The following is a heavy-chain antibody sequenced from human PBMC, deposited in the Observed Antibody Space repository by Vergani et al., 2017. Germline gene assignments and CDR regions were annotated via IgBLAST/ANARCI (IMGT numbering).Heavy chain of an antibody. CDR3: ARDGSSFSYYMDV. D-gene: IGHD3-10*01. CDR1: GFTFSSYG. J-gene: IGHJ6*03. V-gene: IGHV3-33*01. CDR2: IWYDGSNK. Sequence: VQLVESGGGLVQPGRSLRLSCAASGFTFSSYGMHWVRQAPGKGLEWVAVIWYDGSNKYYADSVKGRFTISRDNSKNTLYLQMNSLRAEDTAVYYCARDGSSFSYYMDVWGKGTTVTVSS.